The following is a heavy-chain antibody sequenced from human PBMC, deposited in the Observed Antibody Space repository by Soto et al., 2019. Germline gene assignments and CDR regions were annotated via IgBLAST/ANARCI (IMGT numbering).Heavy chain of an antibody. CDR3: VRDIR. CDR2: LYSDGNTT. J-gene: IGHJ4*02. V-gene: IGHV3-74*01. Sequence: EVQLVESGGGLVQPGGSLRLSCAASGFTFNNFWMYWVRQTPEKGLVWVSGLYSDGNTTIYADSVKGRFTISRDNAKNKLYLQLRSLTVEDTASYYFVRDIRWGQGSLVTVTS. CDR1: GFTFNNFW.